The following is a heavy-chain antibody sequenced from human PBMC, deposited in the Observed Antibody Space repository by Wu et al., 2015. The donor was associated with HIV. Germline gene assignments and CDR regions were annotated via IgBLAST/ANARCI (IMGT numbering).Heavy chain of an antibody. CDR3: ASSATGSYDSSGYYQPLDY. D-gene: IGHD3-22*01. Sequence: QVQLVQSGAEVKKPGSSVKVSCKASGGTFSSYAISWVRQAPGQGLEWMGGIIPIFGTANYAQKFQGRVTITTDESTSTAYMELSSLRSEDTAVYYCASSATGSYDSSGYYQPLDYWGQGNAWSPSPQ. V-gene: IGHV1-69*05. CDR2: IIPIFGTA. J-gene: IGHJ4*02. CDR1: GGTFSSYA.